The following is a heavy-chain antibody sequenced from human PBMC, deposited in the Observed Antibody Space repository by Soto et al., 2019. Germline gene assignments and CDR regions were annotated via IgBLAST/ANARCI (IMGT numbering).Heavy chain of an antibody. CDR3: ARGVLH. CDR2: YSGST. J-gene: IGHJ4*02. CDR1: GGSISS. D-gene: IGHD3-16*01. V-gene: IGHV4-59*06. Sequence: QVQLQESGPGLVKPSQTLSLTCTVSGGSISSRGYSGSTYYNPSLKSRVTISVDTSKNQFSLKLSSVTAADTAVYYCARGVLHWGQGTLVTVSS.